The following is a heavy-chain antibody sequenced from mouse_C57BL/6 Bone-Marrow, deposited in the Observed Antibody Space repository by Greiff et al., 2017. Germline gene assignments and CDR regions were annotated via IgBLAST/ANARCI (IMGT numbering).Heavy chain of an antibody. Sequence: EVQLVESGGGLVQPKGSLKLSCAASGFSFNTYAMNWVRQAPGKGLEWVARIRSKSNNYATYYADSVKDRFTISRDDSESMLYLQMNNLKTEDTAMYYCVLVAQYYAMDYWGQETSVTVSS. CDR2: IRSKSNNYAT. D-gene: IGHD1-1*01. CDR1: GFSFNTYA. V-gene: IGHV10-1*01. CDR3: VLVAQYYAMDY. J-gene: IGHJ4*01.